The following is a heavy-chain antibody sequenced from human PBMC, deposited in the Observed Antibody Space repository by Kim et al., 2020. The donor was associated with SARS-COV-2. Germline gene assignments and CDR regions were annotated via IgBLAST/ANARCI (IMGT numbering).Heavy chain of an antibody. J-gene: IGHJ6*03. CDR3: ARTNYDSFYYMDV. CDR1: GYTFTSYA. V-gene: IGHV7-4-1*02. Sequence: ASVKVSCKASGYTFTSYAMNWVRQAPGQGLEWMGWINTNTGNPTYAQGFTGRFVFSLDTSVSTAYLQISSLKAEDTAVYYCARTNYDSFYYMDVWGKGTTVTISS. CDR2: INTNTGNP.